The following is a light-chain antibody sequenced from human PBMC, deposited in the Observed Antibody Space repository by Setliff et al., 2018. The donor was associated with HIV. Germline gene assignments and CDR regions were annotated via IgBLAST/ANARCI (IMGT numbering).Light chain of an antibody. V-gene: IGLV1-40*01. CDR3: QSYDSLSLSAV. J-gene: IGLJ2*01. Sequence: QSVLTQQPSVSGAPGQRVTISCTGSNSNFGAGFAAHWYQQVPGRAPKLLIYNNNNRPSGVPDRFSGSKSDTSASLAITGLQAEDEADYFCQSYDSLSLSAVFGGGTKVTVL. CDR2: NNN. CDR1: NSNFGAGFA.